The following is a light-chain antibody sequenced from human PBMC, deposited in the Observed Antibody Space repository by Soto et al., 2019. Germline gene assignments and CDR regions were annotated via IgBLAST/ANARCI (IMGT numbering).Light chain of an antibody. V-gene: IGLV2-14*03. CDR1: SSDVGGYNY. J-gene: IGLJ2*01. CDR3: SSYTSSSTYVI. Sequence: QSVLTQPASVSGSPGQSITISCTGTSSDVGGYNYVSWYQQHPGKAPKLMIYDVGNRPSGVSNRFSGSKSGNTASRTISGLQAEDEADYYCSSYTSSSTYVIFGGGTKLTVL. CDR2: DVG.